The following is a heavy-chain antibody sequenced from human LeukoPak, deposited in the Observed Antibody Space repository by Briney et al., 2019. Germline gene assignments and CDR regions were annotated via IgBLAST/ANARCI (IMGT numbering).Heavy chain of an antibody. V-gene: IGHV4-61*01. CDR3: AREYSAFDY. D-gene: IGHD6-13*01. CDR2: IYYHGST. Sequence: SETLSLTCTVSGDPISSYSNYTRSWIRQPPGKGLEWIGYIYYHGSTNYNPSLKSRVTFSVDTSKNQFSLKLSSVTAADTAVYYCAREYSAFDYRGQGTLVTVSS. J-gene: IGHJ4*02. CDR1: GDPISSYSNY.